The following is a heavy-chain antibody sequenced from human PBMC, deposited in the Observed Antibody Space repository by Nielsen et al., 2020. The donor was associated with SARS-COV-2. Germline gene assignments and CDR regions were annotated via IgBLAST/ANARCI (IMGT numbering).Heavy chain of an antibody. V-gene: IGHV4-59*04. CDR1: GASISSFY. CDR3: ARISQNSRGDYSAFDY. D-gene: IGHD3-22*01. J-gene: IGHJ4*02. Sequence: SETLSLTCTVSGASISSFYWVWIRQSPGKGLEWIGNMYYSGATFYNPSLKSRVTISGDMSKNQISLKLTSVIAADTAVYYCARISQNSRGDYSAFDYWGQGTLVTVSS. CDR2: MYYSGAT.